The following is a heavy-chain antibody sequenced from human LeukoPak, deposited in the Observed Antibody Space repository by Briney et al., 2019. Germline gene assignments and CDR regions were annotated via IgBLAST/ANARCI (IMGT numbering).Heavy chain of an antibody. CDR1: GGSFSGYY. J-gene: IGHJ4*02. V-gene: IGHV4-34*01. D-gene: IGHD6-13*01. CDR3: ASFIAAAGSYYFDY. CDR2: INHSGST. Sequence: SETLSLTCAVYGGSFSGYYCSWIRQPPGKGLEWIGGINHSGSTNYNPSLKSRVTISVDTSKNQFSLKLSSVTAADTAVYYCASFIAAAGSYYFDYWGQGTLVTVSS.